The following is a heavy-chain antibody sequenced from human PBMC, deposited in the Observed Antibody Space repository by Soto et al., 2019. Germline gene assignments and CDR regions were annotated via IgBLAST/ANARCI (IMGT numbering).Heavy chain of an antibody. CDR2: IYPGDSDT. Sequence: EVQLVQSGAEVKKPGESLKISCKGSGYSFTSYWIGWVRQMPGKGLECMGIIYPGDSDTRYSPSFQGQVTISADKSISTAYLQWRSLKASATAMYYCASAMIRGKNYYGMDVWGQGTTVTVSS. D-gene: IGHD3-10*01. CDR1: GYSFTSYW. CDR3: ASAMIRGKNYYGMDV. J-gene: IGHJ6*02. V-gene: IGHV5-51*03.